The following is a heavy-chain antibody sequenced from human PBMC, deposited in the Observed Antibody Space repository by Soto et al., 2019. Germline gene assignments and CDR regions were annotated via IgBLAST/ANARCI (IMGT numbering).Heavy chain of an antibody. D-gene: IGHD1-1*01. V-gene: IGHV4-4*07. CDR3: VRDGTKTLRDWFDP. Sequence: ASNTLSRTCTYSGASIICVYWSWIRKSAGKGLESIGRIYATGTTHYNPSLKSQVMMSVDTSKKQFSLKWRSVAAADTAVYYCVRDGTKTLRDWFDPWGQGMSVTLS. J-gene: IGHJ5*02. CDR1: GASIICVY. CDR2: IYATGTT.